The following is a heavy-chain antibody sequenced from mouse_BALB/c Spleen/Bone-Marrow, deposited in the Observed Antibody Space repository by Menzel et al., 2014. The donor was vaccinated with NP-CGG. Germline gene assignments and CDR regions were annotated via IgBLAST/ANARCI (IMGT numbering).Heavy chain of an antibody. J-gene: IGHJ2*01. Sequence: VQLQQSGTVLARPGAAVKMSCKASGYTFSNYWMHWVKQRPGQGLEWNGTIYPGNSDTTYNQKFKGKAKLTAVTSTSTAYMELSSLTNEDSAVHYCTTLARSDFDYWGQGTTLTVSS. V-gene: IGHV1-5*01. D-gene: IGHD3-1*01. CDR1: GYTFSNYW. CDR2: IYPGNSDT. CDR3: TTLARSDFDY.